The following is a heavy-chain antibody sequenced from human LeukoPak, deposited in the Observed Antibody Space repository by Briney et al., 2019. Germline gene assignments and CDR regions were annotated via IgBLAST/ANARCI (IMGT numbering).Heavy chain of an antibody. CDR1: GGSISSSH. CDR2: IYSSGST. CDR3: ARHGADDWFDS. Sequence: SETLSLTCTASGGSISSSHWSWLRQPPGKGLEWIGYIYSSGSTNYNPSLKRRVTISRDTSKNQFSLRLTTVTAADTAVYYCARHGADDWFDSWGQGTLVTVSS. V-gene: IGHV4-59*08. J-gene: IGHJ5*01.